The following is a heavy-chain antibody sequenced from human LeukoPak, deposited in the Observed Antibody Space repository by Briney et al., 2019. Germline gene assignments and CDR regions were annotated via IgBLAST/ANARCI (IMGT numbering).Heavy chain of an antibody. Sequence: GESVKISCKASGYSFPSYWIAWVRQMPGNGLEWMGIIYPGGSDTRYSPSFQGQVTMSVDKSIDTAYLQWSSLKVSDTAMYYCARLYSYYYDGSCADDYWGQGTLVTVSS. D-gene: IGHD3-22*01. CDR3: ARLYSYYYDGSCADDY. J-gene: IGHJ4*02. CDR2: IYPGGSDT. V-gene: IGHV5-51*01. CDR1: GYSFPSYW.